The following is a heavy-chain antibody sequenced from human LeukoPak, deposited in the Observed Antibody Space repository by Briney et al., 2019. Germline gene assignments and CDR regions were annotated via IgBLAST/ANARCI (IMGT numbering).Heavy chain of an antibody. J-gene: IGHJ6*03. CDR3: ARLYSGYGNYDYYMDV. CDR2: INPNTGGT. V-gene: IGHV1-2*02. D-gene: IGHD5-12*01. CDR1: GYTFTSYY. Sequence: ASVKVSCKASGYTFTSYYMHWVRQAPGQGLEWMGWINPNTGGTNYAQKFQGRVTMTRDTSISTAYMELSRLRSDDTAVYYCARLYSGYGNYDYYMDVWGKGTTVTVSS.